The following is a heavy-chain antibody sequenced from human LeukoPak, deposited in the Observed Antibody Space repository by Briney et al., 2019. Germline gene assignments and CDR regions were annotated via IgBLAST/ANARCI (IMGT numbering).Heavy chain of an antibody. J-gene: IGHJ5*02. V-gene: IGHV5-51*01. CDR2: IYPGDSST. CDR1: GYPFTDYW. Sequence: GESLKISCKGSGYPFTDYWIVWVRQMPGKGLEYMGVIYPGDSSTRYSPSFQGQVTISADKSITTAYVQCTGLKASDTAMYYCARVSSPSFASLWLDPWGQGTQVTVSS. CDR3: ARVSSPSFASLWLDP. D-gene: IGHD2/OR15-2a*01.